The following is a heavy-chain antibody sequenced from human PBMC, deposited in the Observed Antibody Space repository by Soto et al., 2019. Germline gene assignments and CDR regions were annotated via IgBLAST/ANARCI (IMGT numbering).Heavy chain of an antibody. Sequence: ASVKVSCKASGYTFTGYYMHWVRQAPGQGLEWMGWINPNSGGTNYAQKFQGWVTMTRDTSISTAYMELSRLRSDDTAVYYCARALWFGELLPAFDIWGQGTMVTVPS. CDR1: GYTFTGYY. V-gene: IGHV1-2*04. J-gene: IGHJ3*02. CDR2: INPNSGGT. D-gene: IGHD3-10*01. CDR3: ARALWFGELLPAFDI.